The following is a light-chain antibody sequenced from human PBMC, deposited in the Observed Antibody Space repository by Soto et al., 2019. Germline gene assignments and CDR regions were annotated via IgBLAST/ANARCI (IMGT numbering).Light chain of an antibody. J-gene: IGKJ4*01. V-gene: IGKV1-12*01. CDR1: QGISSW. CDR2: AAS. CDR3: QQANCFPLT. Sequence: DIQMTQSPSSVSASVGDRVTITCRASQGISSWLALYQQKPGKAPKLLIYAASSLQSGVPSRFSCSGSGTDFTLTISSLQSEDFATYYCQQANCFPLTFGGGTKVEIK.